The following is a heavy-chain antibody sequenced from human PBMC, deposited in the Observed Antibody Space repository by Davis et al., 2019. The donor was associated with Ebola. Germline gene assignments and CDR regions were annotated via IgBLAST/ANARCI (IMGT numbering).Heavy chain of an antibody. CDR2: ISAYNGKS. D-gene: IGHD3-16*01. J-gene: IGHJ6*04. CDR1: GYTFTTFG. CDR3: ARDGYYDALSLGDYYYSGMDV. Sequence: AASVKVSCKASGYTFTTFGINWVRQAPGQGLEWMGWISAYNGKSHYAQKFQGRVTMTTDTSTSTVYMQLRSLRSDDTAVYYCARDGYYDALSLGDYYYSGMDVWGKGTTVTVSS. V-gene: IGHV1-18*01.